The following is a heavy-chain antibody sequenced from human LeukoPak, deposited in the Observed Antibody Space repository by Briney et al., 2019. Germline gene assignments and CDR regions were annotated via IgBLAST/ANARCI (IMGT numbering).Heavy chain of an antibody. CDR3: ATITHYDSSGYYSRYFRH. CDR1: GFTFSSYG. V-gene: IGHV3-33*01. D-gene: IGHD3-22*01. J-gene: IGHJ1*01. CDR2: IWYDGSNK. Sequence: PGGSLRLSCAASGFTFSSYGMHWVRQAPGKGLEWVAVIWYDGSNKYYADSVKGRFTISRDNSKNTLYLQMNSLRAEDTAVYYCATITHYDSSGYYSRYFRHWGQGTLVTVSS.